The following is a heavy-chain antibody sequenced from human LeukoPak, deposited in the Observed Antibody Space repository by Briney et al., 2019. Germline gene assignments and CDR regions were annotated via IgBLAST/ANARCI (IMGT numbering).Heavy chain of an antibody. CDR1: GFTFSSYW. D-gene: IGHD3-3*01. Sequence: PGGSLRLSCAASGFTFSSYWMSWVRQAPGKGLEWVANIKQDGSEKYYVDSVKGRFTISRDNAKNSLYLQMNRLRAEDTAVYYCARQNYDFWSGYIVYWGQGTLVTVSS. J-gene: IGHJ4*02. V-gene: IGHV3-7*01. CDR2: IKQDGSEK. CDR3: ARQNYDFWSGYIVY.